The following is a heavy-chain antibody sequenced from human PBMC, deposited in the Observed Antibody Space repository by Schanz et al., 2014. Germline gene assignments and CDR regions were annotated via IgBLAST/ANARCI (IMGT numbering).Heavy chain of an antibody. Sequence: QVQLVESGGGVVQPGRSLRLSCATSGFTFSSYGMHWVRQAPGKGLEWVAVIWFDGNNKYYADSVKGRFTISRDNSKNTLYLQMNSLRAEDTALYYCARDGYNAYDLKRGDYWGQGTQVAVSS. V-gene: IGHV3-33*01. CDR1: GFTFSSYG. CDR3: ARDGYNAYDLKRGDY. J-gene: IGHJ4*02. D-gene: IGHD5-12*01. CDR2: IWFDGNNK.